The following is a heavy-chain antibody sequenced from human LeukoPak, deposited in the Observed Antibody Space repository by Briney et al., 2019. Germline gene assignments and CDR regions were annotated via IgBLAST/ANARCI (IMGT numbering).Heavy chain of an antibody. Sequence: SVKVSCKASGGAFSSYAISWVRQAPGQGLEWMGGIIPIFGTANYAQKFQGRVTITADESTNTAYMELSSLRSEDTAVYYCARGGYCSGGSCYSFDYWGQGTLVTVSS. CDR3: ARGGYCSGGSCYSFDY. CDR1: GGAFSSYA. J-gene: IGHJ4*02. D-gene: IGHD2-15*01. CDR2: IIPIFGTA. V-gene: IGHV1-69*01.